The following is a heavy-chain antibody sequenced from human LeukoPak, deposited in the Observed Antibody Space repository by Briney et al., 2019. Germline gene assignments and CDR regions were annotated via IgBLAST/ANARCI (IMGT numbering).Heavy chain of an antibody. V-gene: IGHV4-34*01. Sequence: SETLSLTCAVYGGSFSGYYWSWIRQPPGKGLEWIGEINHSESTNYNPSLKSRVTVSVDTSKNQFSLKLTSVTAADTAVYYCAARPDGPGWFDPWGQGTLVTVSS. CDR1: GGSFSGYY. D-gene: IGHD5-24*01. CDR2: INHSEST. CDR3: AARPDGPGWFDP. J-gene: IGHJ5*01.